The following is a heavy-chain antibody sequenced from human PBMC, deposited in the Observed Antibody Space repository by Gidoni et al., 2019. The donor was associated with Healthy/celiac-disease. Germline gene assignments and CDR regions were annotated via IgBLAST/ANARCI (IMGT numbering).Heavy chain of an antibody. J-gene: IGHJ6*02. CDR2: T. V-gene: IGHV4-59*01. D-gene: IGHD2-21*02. Sequence: TNYNPSLKSRVTISVDTSKNQFSLKLSSVTAADTAVYYCARDRLRYGMDVWGQGTTVTVSS. CDR3: ARDRLRYGMDV.